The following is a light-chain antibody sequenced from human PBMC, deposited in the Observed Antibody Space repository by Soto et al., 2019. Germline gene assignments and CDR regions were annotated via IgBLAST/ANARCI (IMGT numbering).Light chain of an antibody. CDR2: VAS. J-gene: IGKJ1*01. CDR1: QSVSSN. CDR3: QQYNNWPRT. Sequence: EIVMTQSPGTLSVSPGERATLSCRASQSVSSNLAWYQQQPGHAPRLLIYVASTRATGIPARFSGSRSGTEFTLTISSLQSEDFAVYYCQQYNNWPRTFGQGTKVEIK. V-gene: IGKV3-15*01.